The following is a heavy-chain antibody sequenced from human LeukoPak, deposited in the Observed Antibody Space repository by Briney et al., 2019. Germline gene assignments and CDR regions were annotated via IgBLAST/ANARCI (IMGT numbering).Heavy chain of an antibody. Sequence: GGSLRLSCAASRLTFSSYAMSWVRQAPGKGLEWVSTISDSGGSTYYAESVKGRFTISRDNSNNTLYLQMNSLRAEDTAVYYCAKRDTAYWGQGTLVTVSS. CDR1: RLTFSSYA. CDR2: ISDSGGST. J-gene: IGHJ4*02. CDR3: AKRDTAY. D-gene: IGHD5-18*01. V-gene: IGHV3-23*01.